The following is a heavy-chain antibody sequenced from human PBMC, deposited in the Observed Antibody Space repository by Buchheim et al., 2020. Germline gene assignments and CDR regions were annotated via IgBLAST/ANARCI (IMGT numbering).Heavy chain of an antibody. CDR3: AKDIVAVAGHYYYYGMDV. J-gene: IGHJ6*02. D-gene: IGHD6-19*01. CDR2: ISGSGGST. V-gene: IGHV3-23*01. Sequence: EVQLLESGGGLVQPGGSLRLSCAASGFTFSSYAMSWVRQAPGKGLEWVSAISGSGGSTYYADSVKGRFTISSDNSQNTLYLQMNSLRAEDTAVYYCAKDIVAVAGHYYYYGMDVWGQGTT. CDR1: GFTFSSYA.